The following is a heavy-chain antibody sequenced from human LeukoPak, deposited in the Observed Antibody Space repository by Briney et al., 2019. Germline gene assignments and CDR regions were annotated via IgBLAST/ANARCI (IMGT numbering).Heavy chain of an antibody. V-gene: IGHV1-2*06. CDR1: GYTFTGYY. Sequence: ASVKVSCKASGYTFTGYYMHWVRQAPGQGLEWMGRIYPNSGGTNYAQKFQGRVTMTRDTSISTAYMELSRLRSDDTAVYYCASSGEHYDYVWGSYRSIYFDYWGQGTLVTVSS. J-gene: IGHJ4*02. D-gene: IGHD3-16*02. CDR3: ASSGEHYDYVWGSYRSIYFDY. CDR2: IYPNSGGT.